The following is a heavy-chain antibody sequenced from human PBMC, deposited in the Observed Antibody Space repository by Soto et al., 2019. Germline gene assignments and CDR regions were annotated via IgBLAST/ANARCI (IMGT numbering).Heavy chain of an antibody. Sequence: SETRSRTWTVSGGSINSGDYYWTWFRQPPGKVLEWIGNIFHSGSTYYTPSLQSRVTISLDTSKNHFSLKLSSVTPADTAVYYCARDRYYGSGTYYNFYSGMDVWGQGTTVTVSS. CDR1: GGSINSGDYY. D-gene: IGHD3-10*01. CDR2: IFHSGST. V-gene: IGHV4-30-4*01. CDR3: ARDRYYGSGTYYNFYSGMDV. J-gene: IGHJ6*02.